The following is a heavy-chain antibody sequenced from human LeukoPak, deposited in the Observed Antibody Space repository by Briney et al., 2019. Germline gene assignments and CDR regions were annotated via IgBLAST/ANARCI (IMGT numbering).Heavy chain of an antibody. Sequence: GESLKISCKGSGYSFTSYWIGWVRQMPGKGLEWMGIIYPGDSDTRYSPSFQGQVTISADKSISTAYLQWSSLKASDTAMYYCANSYYDSSGWPLAPDAFGIWGQGTMVTVSS. CDR3: ANSYYDSSGWPLAPDAFGI. D-gene: IGHD3-22*01. J-gene: IGHJ3*02. CDR1: GYSFTSYW. CDR2: IYPGDSDT. V-gene: IGHV5-51*01.